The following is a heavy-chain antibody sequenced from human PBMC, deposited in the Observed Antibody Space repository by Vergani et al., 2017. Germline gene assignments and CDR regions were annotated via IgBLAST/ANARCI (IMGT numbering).Heavy chain of an antibody. CDR3: AGESDPKNTYGSSPIFNWFDP. J-gene: IGHJ5*02. D-gene: IGHD6-6*01. Sequence: QVQLVQSGAEVKKPGASVKVSCKASGYTFTSYAMHWVRQAPGQRLEWMGWINAGNGNTKYSQKFQGRVTITRDTSASTAYMELSSLRSEDTAVYYCAGESDPKNTYGSSPIFNWFDPGDQGTLVAVSS. CDR1: GYTFTSYA. CDR2: INAGNGNT. V-gene: IGHV1-3*01.